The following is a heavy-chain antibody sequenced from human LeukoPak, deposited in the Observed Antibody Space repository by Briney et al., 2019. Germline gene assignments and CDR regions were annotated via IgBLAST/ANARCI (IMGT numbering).Heavy chain of an antibody. CDR1: GGTFSSYA. D-gene: IGHD1-14*01. CDR3: ATGSEGYYYYYYYMDV. J-gene: IGHJ6*03. Sequence: GASVKVSCKASGGTFSSYAISWVRQAPGQGLEWMGGIIPIFGTANYAQKFQGRVTITTDESTSTAYMELSSLRSEDTAVYYCATGSEGYYYYYYYMDVWGKGTTVTVSS. CDR2: IIPIFGTA. V-gene: IGHV1-69*05.